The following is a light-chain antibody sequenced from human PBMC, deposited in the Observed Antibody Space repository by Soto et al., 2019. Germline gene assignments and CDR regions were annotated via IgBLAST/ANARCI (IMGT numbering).Light chain of an antibody. V-gene: IGKV1-5*03. CDR2: KAS. Sequence: DIHVTHSPSTLSSSVLYIFTITCRASLSIRSWLTWYQHKPGKAPKLLIYKASILESGVPSRFSGSGSGTEFTLTITSLQPEDFATYYCQQYDMFGPGTKVDIK. CDR3: QQYDM. CDR1: LSIRSW. J-gene: IGKJ1*01.